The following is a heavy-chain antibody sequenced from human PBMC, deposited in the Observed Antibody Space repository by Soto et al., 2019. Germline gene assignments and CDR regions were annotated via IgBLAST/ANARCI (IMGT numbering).Heavy chain of an antibody. J-gene: IGHJ4*02. Sequence: PGGSLRLSCAASGFAFSSFGMHWVRQAPGKGLEWVTMIWYGGSNRYYADSVKGRFTISRDNSRNTVYLQMNSLRAEDTAVYYCARDLLGSAGHFDYWGQGTLVTVS. V-gene: IGHV3-33*01. D-gene: IGHD6-13*01. CDR2: IWYGGSNR. CDR3: ARDLLGSAGHFDY. CDR1: GFAFSSFG.